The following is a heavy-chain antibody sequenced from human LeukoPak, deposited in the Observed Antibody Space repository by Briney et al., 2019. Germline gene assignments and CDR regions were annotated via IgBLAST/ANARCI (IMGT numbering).Heavy chain of an antibody. V-gene: IGHV3-30*02. CDR1: GFTFSSYG. CDR2: IRYDGSNE. Sequence: GGSLRLSCAASGFTFSSYGMHWVRQAPGKGLEWVAFIRYDGSNEYYADSVKGRFTISRDNSKNTLYLQMNSLRAEDTAVYYCANFRRYCSSTSCPHGDYWGQGTLVTVSS. CDR3: ANFRRYCSSTSCPHGDY. J-gene: IGHJ4*02. D-gene: IGHD2-2*01.